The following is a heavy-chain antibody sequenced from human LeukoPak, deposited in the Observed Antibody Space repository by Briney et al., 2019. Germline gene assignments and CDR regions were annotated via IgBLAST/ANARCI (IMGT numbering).Heavy chain of an antibody. CDR1: GFTFSSYG. V-gene: IGHV3-33*01. CDR2: IWYDGSNK. Sequence: PGGSLRLSCAASGFTFSSYGMHWVRQAPGKGLEWVAVIWYDGSNKYYADSVKGRFTISRDNSKNMVYLQMNSLRAEDTAVFYCVRDRAGRTFDYWGQGTLVTVSS. J-gene: IGHJ4*02. CDR3: VRDRAGRTFDY.